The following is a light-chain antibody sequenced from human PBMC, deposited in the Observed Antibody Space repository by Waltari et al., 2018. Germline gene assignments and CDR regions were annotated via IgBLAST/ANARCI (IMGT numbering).Light chain of an antibody. J-gene: IGLJ2*01. Sequence: QSVLTQPPSVSGAPGQRVTISCTGSSSNIGAGNDVHWYQHLPGTAPTLLIYGNTDRPSGVPDRFSGSKSGTSASLAITGLRAEDEANYYCQSFDSNLNGGVLFGGGTKLTVL. CDR1: SSNIGAGND. CDR3: QSFDSNLNGGVL. CDR2: GNT. V-gene: IGLV1-40*01.